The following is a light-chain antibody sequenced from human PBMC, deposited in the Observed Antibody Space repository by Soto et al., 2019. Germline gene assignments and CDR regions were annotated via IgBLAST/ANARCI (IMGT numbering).Light chain of an antibody. CDR3: PPYNDSFPT. Sequence: DIQMTQSPSTLSASVGDRVTISCRASQNINTWLAWYKQQPGKAPQLLIYKASSLESGVPSRFSGSGSGTDFTLTISSLRPDDFVTFYCPPYNDSFPTFGQGTKVEIK. V-gene: IGKV1-5*03. CDR2: KAS. J-gene: IGKJ1*01. CDR1: QNINTW.